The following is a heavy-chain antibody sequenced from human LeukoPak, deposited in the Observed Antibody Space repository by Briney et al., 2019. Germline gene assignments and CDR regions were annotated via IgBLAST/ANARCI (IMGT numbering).Heavy chain of an antibody. CDR1: GFTFSDYY. CDR2: ISSSGSTI. D-gene: IGHD3-22*01. J-gene: IGHJ4*02. CDR3: ASSPREHYYDSSGYYLH. V-gene: IGHV3-11*01. Sequence: PGGSLRLSCAASGFTFSDYYMSWIRQAPGKGLEWVSYISSSGSTIYYADSAKGRFTISRDNAKNSLYLQMNSLRAEDTAVYYCASSPREHYYDSSGYYLHWGQGTLVTVSS.